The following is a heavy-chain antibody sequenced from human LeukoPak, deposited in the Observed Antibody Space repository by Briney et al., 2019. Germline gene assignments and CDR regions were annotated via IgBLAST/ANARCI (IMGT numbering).Heavy chain of an antibody. CDR1: GFTFSSFA. J-gene: IGHJ4*02. CDR3: VKRALTTAWIDN. Sequence: GGSLRLSCSASGFTFSSFAIHWVRQAPGKGLEYVSAISPSGGSTFYPDSVKGRFTISRDNSKNTVYLQLSSMRGEDTAVYYCVKRALTTAWIDNWGQGALVTVSS. CDR2: ISPSGGST. D-gene: IGHD3-3*01. V-gene: IGHV3-64D*09.